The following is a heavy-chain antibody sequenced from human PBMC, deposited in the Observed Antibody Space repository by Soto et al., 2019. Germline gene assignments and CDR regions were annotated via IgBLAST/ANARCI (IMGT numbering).Heavy chain of an antibody. CDR2: INPNSGTT. V-gene: IGHV1-2*04. CDR3: AMGFATHYFDL. J-gene: IGHJ4*02. CDR1: DYTFTAYF. D-gene: IGHD3-3*01. Sequence: QVQLVQSGAEVKKPGASVRVSCRASDYTFTAYFIHWVRQAPGQGLEWVGSINPNSGTTKYAQKFRGWLTVTADTSITTAYMELRRLRSDDTAVYYCAMGFATHYFDLWGQVTLVTVSP.